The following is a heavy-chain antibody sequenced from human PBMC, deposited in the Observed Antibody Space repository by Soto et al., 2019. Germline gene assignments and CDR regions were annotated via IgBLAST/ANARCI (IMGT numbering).Heavy chain of an antibody. V-gene: IGHV4-34*01. D-gene: IGHD1-26*01. Sequence: QVQLQQWGAGLLKPSETLSLTCAVYGGSFSGYYWSWIRQPPGKGLEWIGEINHSGSTNYNPSLKSRVTISVDTSKNQFSLKLSSVTAADTAVYYCARRPPTSYAGFCYWGQGTLVTVSS. J-gene: IGHJ4*02. CDR3: ARRPPTSYAGFCY. CDR1: GGSFSGYY. CDR2: INHSGST.